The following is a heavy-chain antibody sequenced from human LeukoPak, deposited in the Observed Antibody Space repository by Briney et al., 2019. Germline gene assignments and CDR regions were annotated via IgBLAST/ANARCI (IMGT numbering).Heavy chain of an antibody. CDR3: ARRSAYCSSTSCYTHGDYYYYMDV. J-gene: IGHJ6*03. V-gene: IGHV1-46*01. CDR1: GYTFTTYG. CDR2: INPSGDGT. Sequence: ASVKVSCKASGYTFTTYGISWVRQAPGQGLEWMGIINPSGDGTSYAQKFQGRVTMTRDTSTSTDYMELNSLRAEDTAVYYCARRSAYCSSTSCYTHGDYYYYMDVWGKGTMVTVSS. D-gene: IGHD2-2*02.